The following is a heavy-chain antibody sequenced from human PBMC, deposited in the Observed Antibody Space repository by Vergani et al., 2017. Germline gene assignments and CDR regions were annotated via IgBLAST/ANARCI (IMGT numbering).Heavy chain of an antibody. Sequence: QVQLQESGPGLVKPSVTLSLTCTVSGGSISSYYWSWIRQPPGKGLEWIGYIYYSGSTNYNPSLKSRVTISVDTSKNQFSLKLSSVTAADTAVYYCARAHGDYRNYYFDYWGQGTLVTVSS. V-gene: IGHV4-59*01. D-gene: IGHD4-17*01. J-gene: IGHJ4*02. CDR3: ARAHGDYRNYYFDY. CDR2: IYYSGST. CDR1: GGSISSYY.